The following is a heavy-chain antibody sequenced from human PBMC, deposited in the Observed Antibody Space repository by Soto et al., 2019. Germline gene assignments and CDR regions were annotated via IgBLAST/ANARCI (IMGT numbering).Heavy chain of an antibody. J-gene: IGHJ5*02. Sequence: ASVKVSCKASGFTFTSYAIHWVRQAPGQRLEWMGWINPGNGNTKYSQKLQGGVTFTRDTSATTAYMELSSLTSEDTAVYYCARGQGADWFDPWGQGTLVTVSS. CDR3: ARGQGADWFDP. V-gene: IGHV1-3*01. D-gene: IGHD1-26*01. CDR2: INPGNGNT. CDR1: GFTFTSYA.